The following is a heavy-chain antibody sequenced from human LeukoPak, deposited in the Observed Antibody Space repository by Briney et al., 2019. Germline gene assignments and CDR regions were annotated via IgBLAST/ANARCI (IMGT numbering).Heavy chain of an antibody. D-gene: IGHD6-13*01. CDR1: GYSFTNYA. J-gene: IGHJ3*02. Sequence: ASLKLSCKASGYSFTNYAISWVRQAPGQGLEWMGCIRTYNGDTYYAQKIQGRVTMTTDTSTSAAYMELRSLRSDDTAVYYCARGLAAADAFDIWGQGTMVTVSS. CDR3: ARGLAAADAFDI. V-gene: IGHV1-18*01. CDR2: IRTYNGDT.